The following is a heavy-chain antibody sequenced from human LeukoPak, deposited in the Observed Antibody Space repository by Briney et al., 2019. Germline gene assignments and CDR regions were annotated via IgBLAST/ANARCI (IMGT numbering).Heavy chain of an antibody. D-gene: IGHD3-3*01. CDR2: IYYSGST. V-gene: IGHV4-59*01. CDR1: GGSISSYY. Sequence: PSETLSLTCTVSGGSISSYYWSWIRQPPGKGLEWIGYIYYSGSTNYNPSLKSRVTISVDTSKNQFSLKLSSVTAADTAVYYCARGYYDFWSGYHPGGYYYYGMDVWGQGTTVTVSS. CDR3: ARGYYDFWSGYHPGGYYYYGMDV. J-gene: IGHJ6*02.